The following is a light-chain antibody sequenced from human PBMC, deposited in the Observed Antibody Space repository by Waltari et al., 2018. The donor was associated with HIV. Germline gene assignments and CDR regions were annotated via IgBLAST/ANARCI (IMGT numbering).Light chain of an antibody. CDR3: QQYYSYPYT. CDR2: KAS. CDR1: QSISSW. J-gene: IGKJ2*01. Sequence: DIQMTQSPSALSASVGDRVTITCRASQSISSWLAWYQQKPGKAPKVLMYKASSLESGVPSRFSGSGSGTEFTLTISSLQPDDFATYYCQQYYSYPYTFGQGTKLKIK. V-gene: IGKV1-5*03.